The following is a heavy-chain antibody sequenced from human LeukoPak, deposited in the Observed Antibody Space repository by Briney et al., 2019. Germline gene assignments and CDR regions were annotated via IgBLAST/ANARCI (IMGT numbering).Heavy chain of an antibody. CDR1: GGSISSGGYY. Sequence: SETLSLTCTVSGGSISSGGYYWGWIRQHPGKGLEWIGYVYYSGSTYYNPSLKSRVTISVDTSKNQFSLKLSSVTAADTAVYYCPANYYESSGYLDYWGEGSLVTASS. J-gene: IGHJ4*02. CDR3: PANYYESSGYLDY. CDR2: VYYSGST. D-gene: IGHD3-22*01. V-gene: IGHV4-31*03.